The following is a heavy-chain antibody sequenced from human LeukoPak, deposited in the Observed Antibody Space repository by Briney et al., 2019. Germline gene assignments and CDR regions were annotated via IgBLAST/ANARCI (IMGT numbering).Heavy chain of an antibody. D-gene: IGHD3-3*01. J-gene: IGHJ6*03. V-gene: IGHV3-74*01. Sequence: PGGSLRLSCAASGFTFSTSWMHWVRQAPGKGLVWVSRINNDGSRTNYVDSVKGRFTISRDNAKSTLYLQMNSLRAEDTAVYYCARDPPRESIFGVVMPTYYMDVWGKGTTVTVSS. CDR1: GFTFSTSW. CDR2: INNDGSRT. CDR3: ARDPPRESIFGVVMPTYYMDV.